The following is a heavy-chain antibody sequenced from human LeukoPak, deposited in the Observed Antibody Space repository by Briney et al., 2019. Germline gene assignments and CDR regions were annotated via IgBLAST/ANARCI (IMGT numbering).Heavy chain of an antibody. CDR1: GGSISGYY. J-gene: IGHJ4*02. Sequence: SSETLSLTCTVSGGSISGYYWSWIRQPPGKGLEWIGYIYYSGSTNYNPSLKSRVTISVDTSKNQFSLKLSSVTAADTAVYYCARGLTTVVTGYYFDYWGQGTLVTVSS. CDR3: ARGLTTVVTGYYFDY. CDR2: IYYSGST. D-gene: IGHD4-23*01. V-gene: IGHV4-59*01.